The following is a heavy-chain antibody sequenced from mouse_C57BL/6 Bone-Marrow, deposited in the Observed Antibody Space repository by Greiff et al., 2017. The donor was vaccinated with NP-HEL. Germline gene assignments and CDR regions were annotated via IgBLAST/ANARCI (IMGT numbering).Heavy chain of an antibody. J-gene: IGHJ1*03. V-gene: IGHV3-6*01. CDR2: ISYDGSN. D-gene: IGHD2-4*01. CDR3: ARPMIRYWYFDV. CDR1: GYSITSGYY. Sequence: ESGPGLVKPSQSLSLTCSVTGYSITSGYYWNWIRQFPGNKLEWMGYISYDGSNNYNPSLKNRISITRDTSKNQFFLKLNSVTTEDTATYYCARPMIRYWYFDVWGTGTTVTVSS.